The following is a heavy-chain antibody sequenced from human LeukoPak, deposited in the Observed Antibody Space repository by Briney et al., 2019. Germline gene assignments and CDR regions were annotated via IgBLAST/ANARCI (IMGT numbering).Heavy chain of an antibody. Sequence: PGGSLRLSCAASGFTFDDYAMSWVRQAPGKGLEWVSGVNWIGGSTGYADSVKGRFTISRDNAKNSLYLQMNSLRAEDTALYCCASAREYCDTAECYEYFQHWGQGTLVTVSS. CDR3: ASAREYCDTAECYEYFQH. CDR2: VNWIGGST. D-gene: IGHD2/OR15-2a*01. J-gene: IGHJ1*01. V-gene: IGHV3-20*04. CDR1: GFTFDDYA.